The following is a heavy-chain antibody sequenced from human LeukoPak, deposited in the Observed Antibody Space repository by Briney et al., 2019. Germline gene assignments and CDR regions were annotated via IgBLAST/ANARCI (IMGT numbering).Heavy chain of an antibody. J-gene: IGHJ4*02. CDR1: GFTFSDYS. V-gene: IGHV3-21*01. D-gene: IGHD3-10*01. Sequence: GGSLRLSCAASGFTFSDYSMSWVRQAPGKGLEWVSSISFTSSFVYYADSVKGRFTISRDNAKNSLYLQMNSLRAQDTAVYYCASERLVVRGITGYFAYWGQGTLVTVSS. CDR2: ISFTSSFV. CDR3: ASERLVVRGITGYFAY.